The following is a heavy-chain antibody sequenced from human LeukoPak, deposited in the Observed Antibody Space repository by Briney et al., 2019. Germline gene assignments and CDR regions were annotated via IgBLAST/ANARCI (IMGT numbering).Heavy chain of an antibody. D-gene: IGHD2-2*01. J-gene: IGHJ4*02. CDR2: ISGSGGIT. V-gene: IGHV3-23*01. CDR1: GVTFSGYA. CDR3: AKDGYCSSTSCQFDY. Sequence: GGSLRLSCAASGVTFSGYAMSWVRQAPGKGREWGSAISGSGGITYYADSVKGRFTISRDNSMNTLYLQMNSLRAEDTAVYYCAKDGYCSSTSCQFDYWGQGTLVAVSS.